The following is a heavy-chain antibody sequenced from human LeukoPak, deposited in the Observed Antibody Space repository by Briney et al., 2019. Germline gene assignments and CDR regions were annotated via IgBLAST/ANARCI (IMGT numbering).Heavy chain of an antibody. Sequence: GESLRISCKGSGYIFTSYWIRWVRQMPGKGLEWMGRIDPSDSYTNYSPSFQGHVTISADKSISTAYLQWSTLKASDTAMFYCARQGRNFFDYWGQGTLVTVSS. J-gene: IGHJ4*02. CDR1: GYIFTSYW. CDR3: ARQGRNFFDY. CDR2: IDPSDSYT. V-gene: IGHV5-10-1*01.